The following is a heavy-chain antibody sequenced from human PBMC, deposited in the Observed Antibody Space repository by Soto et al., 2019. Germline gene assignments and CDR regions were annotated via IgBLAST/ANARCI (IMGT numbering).Heavy chain of an antibody. CDR1: GGSISSGGYY. CDR3: AGVIQGQLWWNWFDP. V-gene: IGHV4-31*03. D-gene: IGHD5-18*01. Sequence: QVQLQESGPGLVKPSQTLSLTCTVSGGSISSGGYYWSWIRQHPGKGLEWIGYIYYSGSTYYNPSLKSRVTVSVDTSKNQFSLKLSSVTAADTAVYYCAGVIQGQLWWNWFDPWGQGTLVTVSS. J-gene: IGHJ5*02. CDR2: IYYSGST.